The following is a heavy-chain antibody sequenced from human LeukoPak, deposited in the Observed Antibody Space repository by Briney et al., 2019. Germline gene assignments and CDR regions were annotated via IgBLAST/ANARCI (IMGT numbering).Heavy chain of an antibody. CDR2: IYYSGST. CDR1: GGSVRSGSYY. Sequence: SETLSLTCTVSGGSVRSGSYYWSWIRQPPGKELEWIGYIYYSGSTNYDPSLKSRVTISVDTSKNQFSLKLSSVTAADTAVYYCARVPVKLLWFGELSSWGQGTLVTVSS. CDR3: ARVPVKLLWFGELSS. J-gene: IGHJ4*02. D-gene: IGHD3-10*01. V-gene: IGHV4-61*01.